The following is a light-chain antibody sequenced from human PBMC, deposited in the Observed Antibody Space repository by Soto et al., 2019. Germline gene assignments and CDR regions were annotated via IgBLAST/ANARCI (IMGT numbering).Light chain of an antibody. Sequence: IVMTQSPATLSVSPGERCTLSCMASQRVSSNLAWYQQKPGQAPRLLIYGAYTRATGITARFSGSGSGTEFTLTISSLQSEDFEVYYCQQYNNWPITFGQGTRLDIK. V-gene: IGKV3-15*01. CDR2: GAY. CDR1: QRVSSN. CDR3: QQYNNWPIT. J-gene: IGKJ5*01.